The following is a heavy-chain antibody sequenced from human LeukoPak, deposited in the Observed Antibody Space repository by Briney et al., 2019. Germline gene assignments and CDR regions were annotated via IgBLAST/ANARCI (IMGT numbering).Heavy chain of an antibody. J-gene: IGHJ5*02. CDR1: GFTFSNAW. D-gene: IGHD2-2*01. Sequence: HSGGSLRLSCAASGFTFSNAWMHWVRQAPGKGLLWVSRINSDGTSTTCADSVKGRFTISRDNAKNTVYLQMNSLRAEDTAIYYCARTLGVPSAFDPWGQGTLVTVSS. CDR2: INSDGTST. V-gene: IGHV3-74*01. CDR3: ARTLGVPSAFDP.